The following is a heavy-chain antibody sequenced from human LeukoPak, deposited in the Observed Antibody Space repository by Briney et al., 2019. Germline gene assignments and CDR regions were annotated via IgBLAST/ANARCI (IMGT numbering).Heavy chain of an antibody. CDR3: VRSAFLTTEFYFDY. V-gene: IGHV3-74*01. J-gene: IGHJ4*01. CDR2: INTDGRTI. D-gene: IGHD4-11*01. Sequence: GGSLRLSCAASRFTFSRYWMHWVRQALGKGLVWVSRINTDGRTITYADSVKGRFTISRDNAKNTLYLQMNSLRAEDTAVYYCVRSAFLTTEFYFDYWGHGTLVTVSS. CDR1: RFTFSRYW.